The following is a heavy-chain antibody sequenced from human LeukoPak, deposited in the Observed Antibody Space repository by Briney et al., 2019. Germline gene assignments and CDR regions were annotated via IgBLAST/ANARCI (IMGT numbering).Heavy chain of an antibody. D-gene: IGHD6-13*01. Sequence: ASVKVFCKASGGTFSSYTISWVRQAPGQGLERMGRIIPILGIANYAQKFQGRVTITADKSTSTAYMELSSLRSEDTAVYYCASLPLGIAAAGTDYWGQGTLVTVSS. J-gene: IGHJ4*02. CDR3: ASLPLGIAAAGTDY. CDR1: GGTFSSYT. V-gene: IGHV1-69*02. CDR2: IIPILGIA.